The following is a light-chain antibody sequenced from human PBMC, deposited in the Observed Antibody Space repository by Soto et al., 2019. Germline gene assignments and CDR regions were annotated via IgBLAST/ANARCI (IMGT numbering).Light chain of an antibody. J-gene: IGLJ2*01. Sequence: QSVLTQPPSVSGAPGQRVTISCTGSSSNIGAGYDVHWYQQLPGTAPKHLIYGNSNRPSGIPDRFSGSKSGTSASLAITGLQAEDEADYYCQSYASSLSGSVVFGGGTKLTVL. CDR1: SSNIGAGYD. CDR2: GNS. V-gene: IGLV1-40*01. CDR3: QSYASSLSGSVV.